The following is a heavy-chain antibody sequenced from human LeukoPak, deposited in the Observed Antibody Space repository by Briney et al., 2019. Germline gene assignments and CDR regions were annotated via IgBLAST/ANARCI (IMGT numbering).Heavy chain of an antibody. CDR3: AKEEVRVVPQAQAFDY. CDR1: GFTFSSYA. V-gene: IGHV3-23*01. J-gene: IGHJ4*02. CDR2: ISGSGGST. D-gene: IGHD2-15*01. Sequence: GGSLRLSCAASGFTFSSYAMSWVRQAPGKGLEWVSAISGSGGSTYYADSVKGRFTISRDNSKNTLYLQMNSLRAEDTAVYYCAKEEVRVVPQAQAFDYWGRGTLVTVSS.